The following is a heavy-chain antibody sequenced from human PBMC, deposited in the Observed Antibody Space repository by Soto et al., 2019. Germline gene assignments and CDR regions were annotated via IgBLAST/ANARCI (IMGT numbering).Heavy chain of an antibody. CDR2: IYWNDDK. V-gene: IGHV2-5*01. D-gene: IGHD3-22*01. CDR1: GFSLSTSGVG. Sequence: SGPTLVNPTQTLTLTCTSSGFSLSTSGVGVGWIRQPPGKALEWLALIYWNDDKRYSPSLKSRLTITKDTSKNQVVLTMTNMDPVDTATYYCAHKLNYYDSSGYNLYYGMDVWGQGTTVTVSS. CDR3: AHKLNYYDSSGYNLYYGMDV. J-gene: IGHJ6*02.